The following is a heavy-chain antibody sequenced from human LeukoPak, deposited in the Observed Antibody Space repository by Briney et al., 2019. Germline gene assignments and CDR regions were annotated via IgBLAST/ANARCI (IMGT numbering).Heavy chain of an antibody. D-gene: IGHD1-14*01. J-gene: IGHJ6*03. Sequence: PGGSLRLSCTASGFTFGDYAMSWFRQAPGKGLEWVGRIKSKTGGGTTDYAAPVKGRFTISRDDSKNTLYVQMNSLKTEDTAVYYCTTDHHGNPTSYYYYYYMDVWGRGTTVTVSS. CDR3: TTDHHGNPTSYYYYYYMDV. CDR1: GFTFGDYA. V-gene: IGHV3-15*01. CDR2: IKSKTGGGTT.